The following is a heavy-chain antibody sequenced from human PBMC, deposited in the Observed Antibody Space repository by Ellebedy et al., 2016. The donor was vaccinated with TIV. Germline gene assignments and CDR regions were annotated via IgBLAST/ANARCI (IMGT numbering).Heavy chain of an antibody. CDR3: ARDGYTGSYYANGAFDI. D-gene: IGHD1-26*01. CDR1: GFTVSSKY. J-gene: IGHJ3*02. V-gene: IGHV3-66*01. Sequence: PSETLSLTCAASGFTVSSKYMSWVRQAPGKGLEWVSVIYSGGSTYYADSVKDRFTISRDNSKNTLYLQMNSLRPEDTAVYYCARDGYTGSYYANGAFDIWGQGTMVTVSS. CDR2: IYSGGST.